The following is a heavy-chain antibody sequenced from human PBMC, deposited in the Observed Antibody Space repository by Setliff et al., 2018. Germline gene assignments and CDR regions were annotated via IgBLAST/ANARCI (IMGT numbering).Heavy chain of an antibody. CDR1: GGSISVSGGTYY. CDR2: VYKSGSV. V-gene: IGHV4-61*09. CDR3: ARHFRSSKVQFLEYLTDYYFDS. D-gene: IGHD3-3*01. J-gene: IGHJ4*02. Sequence: SETLSLTCSVSGGSISVSGGTYYWSWIRQPAGKGLEWIGHVYKSGSVKYTSSLQSRLVISLDTSKNQFSLNLYEVTAADTAIYYCARHFRSSKVQFLEYLTDYYFDSWGQGTLVTVSS.